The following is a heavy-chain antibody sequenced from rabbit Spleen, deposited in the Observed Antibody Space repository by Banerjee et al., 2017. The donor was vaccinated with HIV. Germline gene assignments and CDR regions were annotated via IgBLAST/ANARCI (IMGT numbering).Heavy chain of an antibody. CDR1: GFSFSSNW. V-gene: IGHV1S45*01. CDR3: ARDTSSSFSSYGMDL. D-gene: IGHD1-1*01. Sequence: QEQLVEYGGDLVKPGGTLTLTCTVSGFSFSSNWICWVRQAPGKGLEWIACIDTNDGDTDYANWPKGRFTISKTSSTTVTLQMTSLTAADTATYCCARDTSSSFSSYGMDLWGQGTLVTVS. CDR2: IDTNDGDT. J-gene: IGHJ6*01.